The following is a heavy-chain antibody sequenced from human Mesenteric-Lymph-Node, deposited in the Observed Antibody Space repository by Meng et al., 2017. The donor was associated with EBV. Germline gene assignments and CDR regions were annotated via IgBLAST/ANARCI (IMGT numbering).Heavy chain of an antibody. CDR2: IYWDDDE. D-gene: IGHD4-23*01. Sequence: QITLKESGPTLVKPXXXXPLXXTFSGFSLSTYAVGVGWIRQPPGKALEWLALIYWDDDERYSPSLKSRLTITKDTSINQVVLTMTNMDPVDTATYYCVHGRGGGNSAIFDYWGQGTLVTVSS. V-gene: IGHV2-5*02. CDR1: GFSLSTYAVG. CDR3: VHGRGGGNSAIFDY. J-gene: IGHJ4*02.